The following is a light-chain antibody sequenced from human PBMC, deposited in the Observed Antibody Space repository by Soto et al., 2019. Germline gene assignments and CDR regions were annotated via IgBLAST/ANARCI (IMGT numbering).Light chain of an antibody. Sequence: QSALTQPASVSGSPGQSITIFCSGATNDIGSSVSVSWYQHHPGRAPKLLIYEVSRRPSGISSRFSGSKSGASASLAITGLQAEDEADYYCQSYDTSLSRRWVFGGGTKLTVL. CDR3: QSYDTSLSRRWV. J-gene: IGLJ3*02. CDR2: EVS. CDR1: TNDIGSSVS. V-gene: IGLV2-14*01.